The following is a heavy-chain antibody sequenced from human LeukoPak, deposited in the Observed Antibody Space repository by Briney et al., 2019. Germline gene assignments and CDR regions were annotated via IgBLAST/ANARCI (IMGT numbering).Heavy chain of an antibody. D-gene: IGHD3-10*01. J-gene: IGHJ4*02. V-gene: IGHV3-21*01. CDR3: AREYGSGSLDY. Sequence: GGSLRLSCAASGFTFSSYSMNWVRQAPGKGLEWVSSISSSTNYIFYADSVKGRFTISRDNAKNSLYLQMNGMRGEDTAVYYCAREYGSGSLDYWGQGTLVTVSS. CDR1: GFTFSSYS. CDR2: ISSSTNYI.